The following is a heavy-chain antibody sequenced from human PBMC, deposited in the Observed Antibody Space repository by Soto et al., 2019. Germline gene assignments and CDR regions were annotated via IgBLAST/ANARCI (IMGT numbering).Heavy chain of an antibody. CDR3: ARDPLWGTVMVLWYFDL. V-gene: IGHV3-30-3*01. CDR2: ISYDGSNK. D-gene: IGHD5-18*01. Sequence: QVQLVESGGGVVQPGRSLRLSCAASGFTFSSYAMHWVRQAPGKGLEWVAVISYDGSNKYYADSVKGRFTISRDNSKNTLYLQMNSLRAVGTAVYYCARDPLWGTVMVLWYFDLWGRGTLVTVSS. J-gene: IGHJ2*01. CDR1: GFTFSSYA.